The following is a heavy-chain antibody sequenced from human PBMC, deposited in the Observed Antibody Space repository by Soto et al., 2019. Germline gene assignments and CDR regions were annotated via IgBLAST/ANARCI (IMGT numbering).Heavy chain of an antibody. J-gene: IGHJ4*02. CDR2: ISGSGGST. V-gene: IGHV3-23*04. Sequence: VQLVESGGGVVQPGRSLRLSCAASGFTFSSYGMHWVRQAPGKELEWVAVISGSGGSTYYADSVKGRFTISRDNSKNTLYLQMNSLRAEDTAVYYCAKQGGWLLRYYFDYWGQGTLVTVSS. D-gene: IGHD3-22*01. CDR3: AKQGGWLLRYYFDY. CDR1: GFTFSSYG.